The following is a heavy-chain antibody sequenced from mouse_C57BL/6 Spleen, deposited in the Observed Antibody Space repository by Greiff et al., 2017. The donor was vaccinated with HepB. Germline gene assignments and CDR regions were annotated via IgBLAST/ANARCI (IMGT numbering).Heavy chain of an antibody. CDR1: GFTFSGYY. D-gene: IGHD6-1*01. CDR3: ARDRPLDY. CDR2: INYDGSST. V-gene: IGHV5-16*01. J-gene: IGHJ2*01. Sequence: EVKLVESEGGLVQPGSSMKLSCTASGFTFSGYYMAWVRQVPEKGLEWVANINYDGSSTYYLDSLKSRFIISRDNAKNILYLQMSSLKSEDTATYYCARDRPLDYWGQGTTLTVSS.